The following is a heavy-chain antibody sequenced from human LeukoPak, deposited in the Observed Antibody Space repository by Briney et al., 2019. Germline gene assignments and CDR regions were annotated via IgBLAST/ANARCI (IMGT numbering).Heavy chain of an antibody. Sequence: AXVKVSCKASGYTFTSYDINWVRQATGQGLEWMGWMNPNSGNTVYAQKFQGRVTITRNTSISTAYMELSSLRSEDTAVYYCATAAGERFDYWGQGTLVTVSS. V-gene: IGHV1-8*03. CDR1: GYTFTSYD. CDR2: MNPNSGNT. J-gene: IGHJ4*02. D-gene: IGHD6-13*01. CDR3: ATAAGERFDY.